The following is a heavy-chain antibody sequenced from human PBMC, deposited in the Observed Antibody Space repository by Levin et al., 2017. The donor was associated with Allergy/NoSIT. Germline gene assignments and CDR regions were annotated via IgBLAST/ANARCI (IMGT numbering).Heavy chain of an antibody. CDR3: ARDGGGNSGYDLAFDV. J-gene: IGHJ3*01. D-gene: IGHD5-12*01. Sequence: GGSLRLSCAVSGLSFNTYGMHWVRQAPGKGLEWVAVIWYDGSKKYYADSLKGRFSISRDDSKNTVYLQMNSLGVEDTAIYFCARDGGGNSGYDLAFDVWGQGTKVTVSS. CDR2: IWYDGSKK. V-gene: IGHV3-33*08. CDR1: GLSFNTYG.